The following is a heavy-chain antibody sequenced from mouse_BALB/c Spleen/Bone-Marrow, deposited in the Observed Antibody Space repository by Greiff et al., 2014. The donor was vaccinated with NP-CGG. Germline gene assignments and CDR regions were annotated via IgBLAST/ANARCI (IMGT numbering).Heavy chain of an antibody. D-gene: IGHD2-1*01. CDR1: GFTFSSYG. J-gene: IGHJ4*01. Sequence: EVHLVESGGGLVKPGGSLKLSCAASGFTFSSYGMPWVRQTPEKRLEWVATISGGGSYTYYPDSVKGRFTISRDNAKNNLYLQMSSLRSEDTALYYCARQNGNYGYYYAMDYWGQGTSVTVSS. V-gene: IGHV5-9-2*01. CDR2: ISGGGSYT. CDR3: ARQNGNYGYYYAMDY.